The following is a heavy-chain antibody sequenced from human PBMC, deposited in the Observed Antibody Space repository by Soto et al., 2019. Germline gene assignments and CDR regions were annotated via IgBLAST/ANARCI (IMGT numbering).Heavy chain of an antibody. J-gene: IGHJ6*02. V-gene: IGHV3-64D*08. CDR2: ISGNGGST. Sequence: GGSLRLSCSASGFTFSSYAMHWVRQAPGKGLEYVSAISGNGGSTYYADSVKGRFTISRDNSKNTLYLQMSSLRAEDTAVYYCVKDHRVLRFLEWPDYYYGMDVWGQGTTVTVSS. D-gene: IGHD3-3*01. CDR1: GFTFSSYA. CDR3: VKDHRVLRFLEWPDYYYGMDV.